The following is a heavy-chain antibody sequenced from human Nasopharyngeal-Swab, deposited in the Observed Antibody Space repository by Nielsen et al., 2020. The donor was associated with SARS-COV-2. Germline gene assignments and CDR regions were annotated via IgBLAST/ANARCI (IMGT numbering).Heavy chain of an antibody. CDR2: INPNSGGT. CDR1: GYTFTGYC. Sequence: ASVKVSCKASGYTFTGYCMHWVRQAPGQGLEWMGRINPNSGGTNYAQKFQGRVTMTRDTSISTAYMELSRLRSDDTAVYYCARDRQRTGLMTGWFDPWGQGTLVTVSS. V-gene: IGHV1-2*06. CDR3: ARDRQRTGLMTGWFDP. J-gene: IGHJ5*02. D-gene: IGHD2-8*02.